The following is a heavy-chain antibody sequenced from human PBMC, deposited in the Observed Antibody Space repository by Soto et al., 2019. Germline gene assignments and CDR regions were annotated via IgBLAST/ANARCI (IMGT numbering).Heavy chain of an antibody. D-gene: IGHD3-3*01. CDR2: ISSSSSTI. J-gene: IGHJ6*04. CDR3: ERDQSEILPYYDFWSGYWGMDV. CDR1: GFTFSSYS. V-gene: IGHV3-48*02. Sequence: VGSLRLSCAASGFTFSSYSMNWVRQAPGKGLEWVSYISSSSSTIYYADSVKGRFTISRDNAKNSLYLQMNSLRDEDTAVYYCERDQSEILPYYDFWSGYWGMDVWGEGTTVTVSS.